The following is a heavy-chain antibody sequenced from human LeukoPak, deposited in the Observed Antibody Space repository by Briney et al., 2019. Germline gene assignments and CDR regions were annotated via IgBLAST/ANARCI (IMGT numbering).Heavy chain of an antibody. CDR2: ISNSSSYI. CDR1: GCTFSDYT. Sequence: GGSLRLSCAGSGCTFSDYTMNWVRQAPGKGLEWLSSISNSSSYIYHADSVRGRFTVSRDNAKNSLYLQMNSLRAEDTAVYYCARAQGRYYYIDVWGKGTTVTVSS. V-gene: IGHV3-21*01. D-gene: IGHD3-10*01. J-gene: IGHJ6*03. CDR3: ARAQGRYYYIDV.